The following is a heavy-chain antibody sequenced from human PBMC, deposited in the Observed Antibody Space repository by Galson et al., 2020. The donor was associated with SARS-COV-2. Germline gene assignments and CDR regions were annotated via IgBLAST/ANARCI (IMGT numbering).Heavy chain of an antibody. V-gene: IGHV4-31*03. J-gene: IGHJ4*02. CDR3: ARDEEVRGGGSGEYGFN. D-gene: IGHD3-10*01. CDR2: TYYSGST. Sequence: TLSLTCPVSGGSISSVGYYWSWIRQHPGKGLEWIGYTYYSGSTYYNPSLKSRVTISVDTSKNQFSLKLSSVTAADTAVYYCARDEEVRGGGSGEYGFNWGQGTLVTVSS. CDR1: GGSISSVGYY.